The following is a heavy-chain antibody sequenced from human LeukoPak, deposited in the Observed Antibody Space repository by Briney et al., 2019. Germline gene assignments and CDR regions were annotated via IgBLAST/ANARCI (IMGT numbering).Heavy chain of an antibody. J-gene: IGHJ4*02. CDR2: IYNDGGT. D-gene: IGHD6-19*01. V-gene: IGHV3-53*01. CDR3: TTRSSSGWYSF. Sequence: GGSLRLSCAASGFTVSSNYMSRVRQAPGKGLEWVSVIYNDGGTNYADPVKGRFIISRDNSKNTLYLQMNSLRAEDTAMYYCTTRSSSGWYSFWGQGALVTVSS. CDR1: GFTVSSNY.